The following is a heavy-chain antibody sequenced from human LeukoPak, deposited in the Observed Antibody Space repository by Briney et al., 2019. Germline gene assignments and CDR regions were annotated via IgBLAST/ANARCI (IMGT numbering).Heavy chain of an antibody. CDR3: AREPIKQLWFRVAGTSDGFDI. V-gene: IGHV1-69*05. CDR1: GGTFSSYA. J-gene: IGHJ3*02. CDR2: IIPIFGTA. D-gene: IGHD5-18*01. Sequence: SVKVSCKASGGTFSSYAISWVRQAPGQGLEWMGRIIPIFGTANYAQKFQGRVTITTDESTSTAYMELSSLRSEDTAVYYCAREPIKQLWFRVAGTSDGFDIWGQGTMVTVSS.